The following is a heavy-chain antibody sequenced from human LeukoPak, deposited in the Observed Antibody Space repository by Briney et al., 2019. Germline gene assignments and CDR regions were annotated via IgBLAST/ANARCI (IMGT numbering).Heavy chain of an antibody. V-gene: IGHV3-23*01. CDR3: ARGVVALGVPPFDY. D-gene: IGHD3-3*01. J-gene: IGHJ4*02. CDR2: ISNSGDST. CDR1: GFTFSSYA. Sequence: GGSLRLSCAASGFTFSSYAMSWVRQAPGKGLEWVAGISNSGDSTYYTDSVKGRFTISRDNSKNTLYLQMNSLRAEDTAVYYCARGVVALGVPPFDYWGQGTLVTVSS.